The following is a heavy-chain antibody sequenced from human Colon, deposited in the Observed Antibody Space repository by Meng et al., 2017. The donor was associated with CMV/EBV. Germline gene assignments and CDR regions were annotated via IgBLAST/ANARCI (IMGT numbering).Heavy chain of an antibody. D-gene: IGHD2-8*02. Sequence: ASGFTFSNYAMSWVRQAPGAGLEWVSAISDTGDNTYYADSVKGRFTFSRDNSKSTLYLQMNSLRVEDTALYYCAKDQGGVARYNFDSWGQGTLVTVSS. CDR3: AKDQGGVARYNFDS. V-gene: IGHV3-23*01. J-gene: IGHJ4*02. CDR2: ISDTGDNT. CDR1: GFTFSNYA.